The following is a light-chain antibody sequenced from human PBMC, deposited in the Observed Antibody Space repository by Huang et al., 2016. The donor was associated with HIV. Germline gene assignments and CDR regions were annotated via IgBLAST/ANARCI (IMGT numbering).Light chain of an antibody. J-gene: IGKJ4*01. CDR3: QQRIQWPRLT. Sequence: EIVLTQSPATLSLSPGERATLSCRASQNIPSFLAWYRQKPGQAPRLLIFDATNRATGTPARFSGSGAGTDFTLTIHSLEPEDFAVYYCQQRIQWPRLTFGGGTRVEMK. V-gene: IGKV3-11*01. CDR2: DAT. CDR1: QNIPSF.